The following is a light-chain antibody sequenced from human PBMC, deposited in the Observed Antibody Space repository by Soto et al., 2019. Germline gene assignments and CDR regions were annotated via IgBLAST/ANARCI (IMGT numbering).Light chain of an antibody. V-gene: IGLV2-8*01. J-gene: IGLJ2*01. CDR3: SSYGGINNLL. Sequence: QSVLTQPPSASGSPRQSVTISCTGTSRDIGGYDFVSWYQQHPGKAPKLLIYDVIKRPSGVPSRFPGSKSGNTASLTVSGLQTDDEADYYCSSYGGINNLLFGGETKVTVI. CDR2: DVI. CDR1: SRDIGGYDF.